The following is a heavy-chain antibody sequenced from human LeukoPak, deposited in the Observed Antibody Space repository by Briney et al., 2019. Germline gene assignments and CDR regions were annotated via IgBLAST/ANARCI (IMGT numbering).Heavy chain of an antibody. V-gene: IGHV3-33*01. J-gene: IGHJ3*02. Sequence: PGGSLRLSCAASGFTFSSYGMHWVRQAPGKGLEWVAVIWYDGSNKYYADSVKGRFTISRDNSKNTLYLQMNSLRAEDTAVYYCARRANYYAGDHAFDIWGQGTMVTVSS. CDR1: GFTFSSYG. CDR3: ARRANYYAGDHAFDI. D-gene: IGHD3-10*01. CDR2: IWYDGSNK.